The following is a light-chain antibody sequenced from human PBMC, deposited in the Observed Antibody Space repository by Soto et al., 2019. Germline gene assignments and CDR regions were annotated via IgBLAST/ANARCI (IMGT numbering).Light chain of an antibody. J-gene: IGLJ1*01. CDR3: CSYAGSSTPHYV. V-gene: IGLV2-23*01. CDR1: SSDVGSYKL. CDR2: EGS. Sequence: QSALTQPASVSGSPGQSITISCTGTSSDVGSYKLVSWYQQHPGKAPKLMIYEGSKRPSGVSNRFSGSKSGNTASLTISGLQAEAEADYYCCSYAGSSTPHYVFGTGTKVTVL.